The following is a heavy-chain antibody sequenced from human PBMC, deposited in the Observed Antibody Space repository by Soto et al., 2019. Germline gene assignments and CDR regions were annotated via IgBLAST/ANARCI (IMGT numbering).Heavy chain of an antibody. D-gene: IGHD7-27*01. V-gene: IGHV1-2*04. Sequence: ASVKVSCKASGYTFTGYYMHWVRQAPGQGLEWMGWINPNSGGTNYAQKFQGWVTMTRDTSISTAYMELGRLRSDDTAVDYCARDPTNWGGAFDIWGQGTMVTVSS. CDR1: GYTFTGYY. CDR2: INPNSGGT. J-gene: IGHJ3*02. CDR3: ARDPTNWGGAFDI.